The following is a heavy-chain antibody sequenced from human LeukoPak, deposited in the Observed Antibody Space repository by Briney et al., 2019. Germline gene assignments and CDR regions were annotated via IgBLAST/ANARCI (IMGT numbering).Heavy chain of an antibody. CDR3: ARGRVSSSTWYSTYYYFFYMDF. Sequence: PSETLSLTCTVSDDSITMYYWTWIRQPPGRGLEWIGYVDHTGSTKFNPSLNGRVSISRDTSNNFFSLRLRSVTAADTAVYFCARGRVSSSTWYSTYYYFFYMDFWGKGTTVTVSS. CDR1: DDSITMYY. V-gene: IGHV4-59*01. CDR2: VDHTGST. J-gene: IGHJ6*03. D-gene: IGHD4-11*01.